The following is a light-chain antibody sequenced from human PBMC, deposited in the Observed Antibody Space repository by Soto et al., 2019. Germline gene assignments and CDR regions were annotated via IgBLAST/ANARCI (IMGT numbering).Light chain of an antibody. CDR2: KAS. Sequence: IPMTQSPSTLSGSVGDRVTITCRASQTISSWLAWYQQKPGKAPKLLIYKASTLKGGVPSRFSGSGSGTEFTLTISSLQPDDFATYYCQHYNSYSEAFGQGTKVDIK. CDR3: QHYNSYSEA. CDR1: QTISSW. V-gene: IGKV1-5*03. J-gene: IGKJ1*01.